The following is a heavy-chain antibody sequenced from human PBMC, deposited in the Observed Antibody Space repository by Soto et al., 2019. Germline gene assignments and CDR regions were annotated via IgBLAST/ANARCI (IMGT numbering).Heavy chain of an antibody. V-gene: IGHV2-70*11. D-gene: IGHD2-15*01. J-gene: IGHJ4*02. CDR3: ARIRRYCSGAGCYSTLDF. CDR2: IDWDDDK. CDR1: GFSLSTSGMC. Sequence: GSGPTLVNPTQTLTLTCTFSGFSLSTSGMCVTWIRQPPGKALEWLARIDWDDDKYYNTSLKTRLTISKDTSKNQVVLTMTSMDPVDTATYYCARIRRYCSGAGCYSTLDFWGQGTRVTVSS.